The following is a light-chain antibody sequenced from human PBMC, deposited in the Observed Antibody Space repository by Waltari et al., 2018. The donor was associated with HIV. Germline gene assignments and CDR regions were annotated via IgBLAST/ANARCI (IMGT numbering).Light chain of an antibody. CDR3: QQLNSYPVPCT. V-gene: IGKV1-9*01. CDR2: SAS. J-gene: IGKJ3*01. CDR1: QGISLY. Sequence: DIQLTQSPSFLSASVGDRVTITCRASQGISLYLAWYQQKPGKAPKLLIYSASTLQSRVPSTFSGRASGTEFTLTISSLQPEDFATYYRQQLNSYPVPCTFGPGTKVDIK.